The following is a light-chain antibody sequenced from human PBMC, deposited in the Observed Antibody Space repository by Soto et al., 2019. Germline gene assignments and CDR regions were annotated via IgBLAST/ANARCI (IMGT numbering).Light chain of an antibody. V-gene: IGKV1-9*01. Sequence: DIQLTQSPSFLSASVGDRVTITCRASQGISSYVAWYQHKPGKAPKLLIYAASTLESGVPSRFSGSGSGTEFTLTISSLQPEDFAVYYCQQYGSPITFGQGTRLEIK. CDR3: QQYGSPIT. CDR2: AAS. CDR1: QGISSY. J-gene: IGKJ5*01.